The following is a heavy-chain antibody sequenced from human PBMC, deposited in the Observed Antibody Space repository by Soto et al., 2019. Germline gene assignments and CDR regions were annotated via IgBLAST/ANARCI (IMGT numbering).Heavy chain of an antibody. CDR1: GFTFSSYS. V-gene: IGHV3-21*04. J-gene: IGHJ5*02. Sequence: GGSLRLSCAASGFTFSSYSMNWVRQAPGKGLEWVSSISSSSSYIYYADSVKGRFTISRDNAKNSLYLQMNSLRAEDTAVYYCAKMALGEWFDPWGQGTLVTVSS. CDR2: ISSSSSYI. CDR3: AKMALGEWFDP. D-gene: IGHD3-10*01.